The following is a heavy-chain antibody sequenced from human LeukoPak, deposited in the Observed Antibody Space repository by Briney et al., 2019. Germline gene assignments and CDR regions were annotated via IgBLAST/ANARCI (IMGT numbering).Heavy chain of an antibody. Sequence: GGSLRLSCAASGFWFSNYGINWVRQAPGKGLEWVSVISGNGDDAFYADSVKGRFRISRDNSKNTLYLQMNSLRAEDTAVYYCAISNYYDSSGPDYWGQGTLVTVSS. V-gene: IGHV3-23*01. J-gene: IGHJ4*02. CDR2: ISGNGDDA. CDR1: GFWFSNYG. CDR3: AISNYYDSSGPDY. D-gene: IGHD3-22*01.